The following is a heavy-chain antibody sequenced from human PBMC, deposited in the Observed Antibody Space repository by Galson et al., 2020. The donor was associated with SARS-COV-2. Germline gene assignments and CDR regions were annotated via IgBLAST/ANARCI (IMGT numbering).Heavy chain of an antibody. CDR2: IYSGGST. V-gene: IGHV3-66*02. Sequence: QLGESLKISCAASGFRVDSNYMSWVRQAPGKGLEWVSVIYSGGSTYYAGSVKGRFTISRDDSKNTVYLQISPLRTEDSAIYYCAGVKRPWGGNWLDPWGQGTLVTVSS. CDR1: GFRVDSNY. J-gene: IGHJ5*02. CDR3: AGVKRPWGGNWLDP. D-gene: IGHD7-27*01.